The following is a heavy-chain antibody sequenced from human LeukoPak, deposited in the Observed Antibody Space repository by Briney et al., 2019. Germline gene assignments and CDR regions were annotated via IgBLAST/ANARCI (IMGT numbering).Heavy chain of an antibody. CDR2: IYYSGST. Sequence: SETLSLTCTVSGGSISSGGYCWSWIRLHPGKGLEWIGYIYYSGSTYYNPSLKSRVTISVDTSKNQFSLKLSSVTAADTAVYYCARASAAGTHLDYWGQGTLVTVSS. J-gene: IGHJ4*02. D-gene: IGHD6-13*01. CDR1: GGSISSGGYC. V-gene: IGHV4-31*03. CDR3: ARASAAGTHLDY.